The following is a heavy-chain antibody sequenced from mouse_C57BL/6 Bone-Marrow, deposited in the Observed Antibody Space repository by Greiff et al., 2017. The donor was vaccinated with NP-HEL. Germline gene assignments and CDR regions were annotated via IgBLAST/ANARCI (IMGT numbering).Heavy chain of an antibody. Sequence: QVQLQQPGAELVKPGASVKVSCKASGYTFTSYWMHWVKQRPGQGLEWIGRIHPSDSDTNYNQKFKGKATLPVDNSTSTAYMQLSSLTSEDSAVYYCAMRVLPLYAMDYWGQGTSVTVSS. V-gene: IGHV1-74*01. J-gene: IGHJ4*01. CDR2: IHPSDSDT. CDR1: GYTFTSYW. CDR3: AMRVLPLYAMDY. D-gene: IGHD1-1*01.